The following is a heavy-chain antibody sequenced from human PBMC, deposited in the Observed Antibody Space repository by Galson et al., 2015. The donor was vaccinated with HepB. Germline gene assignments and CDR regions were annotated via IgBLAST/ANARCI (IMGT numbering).Heavy chain of an antibody. D-gene: IGHD3-10*01. V-gene: IGHV3-30*02. J-gene: IGHJ4*02. CDR1: GFTFSSYG. CDR2: IRYDGSNK. CDR3: AKSYGSGSYGIDY. Sequence: SLRLSCAASGFTFSSYGMHWVRQAPGKGLEWVAFIRYDGSNKYYADSVKGRFTISRDNSKNTLYLQMNSLRAEDTAVYYCAKSYGSGSYGIDYWGQGTLVTVSS.